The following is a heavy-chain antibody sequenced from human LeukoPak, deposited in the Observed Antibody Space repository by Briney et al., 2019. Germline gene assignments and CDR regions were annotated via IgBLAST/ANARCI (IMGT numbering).Heavy chain of an antibody. V-gene: IGHV1-2*02. Sequence: ASVKVSCKASGYSFTDYYMHWVRQAPGQGLEWMGWINPNSGGTNYAQKFQGRVTMTRDTSISTAYMELSRLRSDDTAVYYCARSLLVVPAANMEFDYWGQGTLVTVSS. CDR3: ARSLLVVPAANMEFDY. CDR1: GYSFTDYY. D-gene: IGHD2-2*01. J-gene: IGHJ4*02. CDR2: INPNSGGT.